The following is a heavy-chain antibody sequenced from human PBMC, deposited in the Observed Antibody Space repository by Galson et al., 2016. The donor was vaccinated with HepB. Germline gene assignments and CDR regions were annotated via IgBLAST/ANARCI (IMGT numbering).Heavy chain of an antibody. V-gene: IGHV4-28*03. CDR2: IDYTGST. D-gene: IGHD3-10*01. CDR3: ARVYYPNWFDP. J-gene: IGHJ5*02. CDR1: GVSINSNNW. Sequence: ETLSLTCAVSGVSINSNNWWGWIRQAPGKGLEWIGYIDYTGSTYYNPSVKSRVTMSVDTSKNQVSLNLSSVTAADTAVYYCARVYYPNWFDPWGQGTLVTVSS.